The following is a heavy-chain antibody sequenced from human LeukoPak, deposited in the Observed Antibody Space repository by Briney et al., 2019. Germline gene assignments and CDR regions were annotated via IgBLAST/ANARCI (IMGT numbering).Heavy chain of an antibody. CDR2: IYYSVST. CDR1: GGSISSYY. D-gene: IGHD4-17*01. V-gene: IGHV4-59*01. CDR3: ARGHYGDYRNWFDP. Sequence: SETLSPTCTVSGGSISSYYGSWSRQPPRKGREWSWYIYYSVSTNYNPSLKSRVTISVDTSKNQFSLKLSSVTAADKAVYYCARGHYGDYRNWFDPWGQGTLVTVSS. J-gene: IGHJ5*02.